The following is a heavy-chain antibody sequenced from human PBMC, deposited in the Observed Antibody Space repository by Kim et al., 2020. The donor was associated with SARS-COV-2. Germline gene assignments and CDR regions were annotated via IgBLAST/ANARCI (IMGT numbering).Heavy chain of an antibody. CDR3: AKAEYYDFWSGWVDY. V-gene: IGHV3-23*01. CDR2: ISGSGGST. D-gene: IGHD3-3*01. Sequence: GGSLRLSCAASGFTFSSYAMSWVRQAPGKGLEWVSAISGSGGSTYYADSVKGRFTISRDNSKNTLYLQMNSLRAEDTAVYYCAKAEYYDFWSGWVDYWGQGTLVTVSS. J-gene: IGHJ4*02. CDR1: GFTFSSYA.